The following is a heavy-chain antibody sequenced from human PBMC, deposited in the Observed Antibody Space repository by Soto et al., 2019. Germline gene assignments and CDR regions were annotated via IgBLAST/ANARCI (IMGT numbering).Heavy chain of an antibody. V-gene: IGHV4-39*01. CDR3: ARHFDSSGYGFDY. D-gene: IGHD3-22*01. CDR1: CGSISSSSYY. CDR2: IYYSGST. J-gene: IGHJ4*02. Sequence: PSETLSLTCTFSCGSISSSSYYWGWIRQPPGKGLEWIGSIYYSGSTYYNPSLKSRVTISVDTSKNQFSLKLSSVTAADTAVYYCARHFDSSGYGFDYWGQGTLVTVSS.